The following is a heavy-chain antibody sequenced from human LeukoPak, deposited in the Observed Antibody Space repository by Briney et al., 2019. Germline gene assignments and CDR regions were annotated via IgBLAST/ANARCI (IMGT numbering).Heavy chain of an antibody. CDR1: GFTFSSYA. V-gene: IGHV3-48*04. CDR3: ARSLRPASFDP. D-gene: IGHD4-17*01. J-gene: IGHJ5*02. CDR2: IGSASKLI. Sequence: GGSLGLSCAASGFTFSSYAMSWVRQAPGKGLEWLAYIGSASKLIYYADSVRGRFTISRDNSNNSVFLQMNSLGTEDTAVYYCARSLRPASFDPWGQGTLVIVSS.